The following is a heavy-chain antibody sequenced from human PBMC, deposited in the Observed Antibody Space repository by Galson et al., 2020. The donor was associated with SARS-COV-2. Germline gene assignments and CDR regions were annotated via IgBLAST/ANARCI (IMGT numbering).Heavy chain of an antibody. CDR3: ASSPTYPKFHFDH. Sequence: SETLSLTCTVSGGSINDYYWNWIRQPPGKGLEWIGFIYYSGTTNYNPSLKSRVTISMDTSKNQFSLKLTSVTAADTAVYYCASSPTYPKFHFDHCGQGTLVTVSS. V-gene: IGHV4-59*13. CDR2: IYYSGTT. CDR1: GGSINDYY. J-gene: IGHJ4*02.